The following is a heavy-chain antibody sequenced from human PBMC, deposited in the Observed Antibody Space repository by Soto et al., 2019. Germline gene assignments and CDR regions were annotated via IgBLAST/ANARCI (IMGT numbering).Heavy chain of an antibody. Sequence: GGSLRLSCAASGFTFSSYSMNWVRQAPGKGLEWVSYISSSSSTIYYADSVKGRFTISRDNAKNSLYLQMNSLRAEDTAVYYCAKPVVVAAKRSRTTKNWFDPWGQGTLVTVSS. D-gene: IGHD2-15*01. J-gene: IGHJ5*02. V-gene: IGHV3-48*01. CDR2: ISSSSSTI. CDR3: AKPVVVAAKRSRTTKNWFDP. CDR1: GFTFSSYS.